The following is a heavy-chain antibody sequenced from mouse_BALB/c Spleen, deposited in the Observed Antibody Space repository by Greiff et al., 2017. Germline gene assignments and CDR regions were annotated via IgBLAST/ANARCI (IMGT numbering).Heavy chain of an antibody. D-gene: IGHD2-4*01. CDR3: GGQDDYVLFDY. CDR2: ISSGGSYT. Sequence: EVQLMESGGDLVKPGGSLKLSCAASGFTFSSYGMSWVRQTPDKRLEWVATISSGGSYTYYPDSVKGRFTISRANAKNTLYLQMSSLKSEDTAMCACGGQDDYVLFDYWGQGTTLTVSS. CDR1: GFTFSSYG. V-gene: IGHV5-6*01. J-gene: IGHJ2*01.